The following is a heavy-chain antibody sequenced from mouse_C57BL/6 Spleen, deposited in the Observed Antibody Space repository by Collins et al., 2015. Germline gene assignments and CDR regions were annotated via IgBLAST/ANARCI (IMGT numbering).Heavy chain of an antibody. CDR1: GYTFTDYY. J-gene: IGHJ2*01. CDR2: IYPGSGNT. V-gene: IGHV1-76*01. Sequence: QVQLKQSGAELVRPGASVKLSCKASGYTFTDYYINWVKQRPGQGLEWIARIYPGSGNTYYNEKFKGKATLTAEKSSSTAYMQLSSLTSEDSAVYFCARTTVVGFDYWGQGTTLTVSS. D-gene: IGHD1-1*01. CDR3: ARTTVVGFDY.